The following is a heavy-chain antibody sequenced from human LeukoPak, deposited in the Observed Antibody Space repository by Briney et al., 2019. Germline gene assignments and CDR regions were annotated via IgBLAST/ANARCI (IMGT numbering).Heavy chain of an antibody. CDR3: ARLELHDAFDI. V-gene: IGHV3-21*01. J-gene: IGHJ3*02. D-gene: IGHD1-7*01. CDR2: ISSSSSYI. CDR1: GFTFSSYS. Sequence: GGSLRLSCAASGFTFSSYSMNWVRQTPGKGLEWVSSISSSSSYIYYADSVKGRFTISRDNAKNSLYLQMNSLRAEDTAVYYCARLELHDAFDIWGQGTMVTVSS.